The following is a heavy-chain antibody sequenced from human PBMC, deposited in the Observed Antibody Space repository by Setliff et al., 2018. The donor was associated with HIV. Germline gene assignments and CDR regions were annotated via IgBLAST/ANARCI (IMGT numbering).Heavy chain of an antibody. CDR2: INPSGGST. J-gene: IGHJ4*02. D-gene: IGHD5-18*01. Sequence: ASVKVSCKTSGYAFTSYYMHWVRQAPGQGLEWMGVINPSGGSTNYAQKFQGRVTMTGDTSTSTVCMDLSSLRSEDTAVYYCARDGGYSSPYYFHYWGQGTLVTVSS. CDR1: GYAFTSYY. CDR3: ARDGGYSSPYYFHY. V-gene: IGHV1-46*01.